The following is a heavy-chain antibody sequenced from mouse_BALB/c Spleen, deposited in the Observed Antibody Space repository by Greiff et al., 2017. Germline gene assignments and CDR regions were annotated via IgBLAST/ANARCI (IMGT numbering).Heavy chain of an antibody. D-gene: IGHD2-14*01. V-gene: IGHV1S81*02. J-gene: IGHJ4*01. CDR3: TRVGDYRYYAGDY. CDR2: INPSNGGT. CDR1: GYTFTSYY. Sequence: QVQLQQPGAELVKPGASVKLSCKASGYTFTSYYMYWVKQRPGQGLEWIGGINPSNGGTNFNEKFKSKATLTVDKSSSTAYMQLSSLTSEDSAVYYGTRVGDYRYYAGDYWGQGTSVTVSA.